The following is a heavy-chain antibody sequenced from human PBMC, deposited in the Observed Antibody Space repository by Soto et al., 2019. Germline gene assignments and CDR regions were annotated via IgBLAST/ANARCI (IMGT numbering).Heavy chain of an antibody. Sequence: PSETLSLTCTVSGGSISSSSYYWGWIRQPPGKGLEWIGSIYYSGSTYYNPSLKSRVTISVDTSKNQFSLKLSSVTAADTAVYYCARTQYCSGGSCYPREVYYFDYWGQGTLVTVSS. CDR1: GGSISSSSYY. D-gene: IGHD2-15*01. J-gene: IGHJ4*02. CDR2: IYYSGST. V-gene: IGHV4-39*01. CDR3: ARTQYCSGGSCYPREVYYFDY.